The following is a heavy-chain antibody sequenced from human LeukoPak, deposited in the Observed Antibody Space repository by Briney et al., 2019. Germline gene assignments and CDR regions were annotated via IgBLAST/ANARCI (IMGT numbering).Heavy chain of an antibody. CDR3: ARGGIQVSGIDEFDY. CDR1: GFTFSSYA. D-gene: IGHD6-19*01. V-gene: IGHV3-33*01. Sequence: GGSLRLSCAASGFTFSSYAMHWVRQAPGKGLEWVAVIWYDGSNKYYADSVKGRFTISRDNSKNTLYLQMNSLRAEDTAVYYCARGGIQVSGIDEFDYWGQGTLVTVSS. J-gene: IGHJ4*02. CDR2: IWYDGSNK.